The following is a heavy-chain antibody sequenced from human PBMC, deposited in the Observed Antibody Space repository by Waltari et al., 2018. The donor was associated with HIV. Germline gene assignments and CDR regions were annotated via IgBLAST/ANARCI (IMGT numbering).Heavy chain of an antibody. V-gene: IGHV4-39*01. J-gene: IGHJ4*02. CDR2: FNNGGVA. Sequence: QVQLQESGPRLVKPSETLSLSCNVSGDSIINGGFYWGWIRQPPGKGLEWIGSFNNGGVADYDPALKSRVSISVDTSKNQFSLSLTSVTAADMAVYYCARLGSGNFFATRIDFWGQGVLVTVSS. CDR3: ARLGSGNFFATRIDF. CDR1: GDSIINGGFY. D-gene: IGHD3-10*01.